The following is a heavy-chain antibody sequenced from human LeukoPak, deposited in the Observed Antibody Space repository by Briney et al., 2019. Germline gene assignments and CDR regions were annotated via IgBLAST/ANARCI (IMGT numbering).Heavy chain of an antibody. D-gene: IGHD2-15*01. V-gene: IGHV3-23*01. CDR1: GFTFSSSA. J-gene: IGHJ4*02. CDR2: ISNNGGYT. CDR3: AKQLGYCSDGSCYFPY. Sequence: GGSLRLSCVASGFTFSSSAMNWVRQAPGKGLEWVSAISNNGGYTYYADSVQGRFTISRDNSKSTLRLQMNSLRAEDTAVYYCAKQLGYCSDGSCYFPYWGQGTLVTVSS.